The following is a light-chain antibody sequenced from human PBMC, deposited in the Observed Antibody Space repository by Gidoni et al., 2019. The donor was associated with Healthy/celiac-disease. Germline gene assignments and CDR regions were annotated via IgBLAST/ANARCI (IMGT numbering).Light chain of an antibody. CDR1: QSVSSN. CDR3: QQYNNWPPWT. CDR2: GAS. Sequence: EIAMTQSPATLSVSPGERATLSCRASQSVSSNLAWYQQKPGQAPRLLIYGASTRATGIPARFSGSGSVTEFTLTISSLQSEDFAVYYCQQYNNWPPWTFXXXTKVEIK. V-gene: IGKV3-15*01. J-gene: IGKJ1*01.